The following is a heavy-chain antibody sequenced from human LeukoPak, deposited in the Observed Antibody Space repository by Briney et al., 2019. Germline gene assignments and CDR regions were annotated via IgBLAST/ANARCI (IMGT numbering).Heavy chain of an antibody. J-gene: IGHJ6*03. D-gene: IGHD6-13*01. Sequence: SETLSLTCAVYGGSFSGYYWSWIRQPPGKGLEWIGEINHSGSTNYNPSLKSRVTISVDTSKNQFSLKLSSVTAADTAVYYCARGRSSKIVYCMDVWGKGTTVTVSS. CDR1: GGSFSGYY. CDR2: INHSGST. CDR3: ARGRSSKIVYCMDV. V-gene: IGHV4-34*01.